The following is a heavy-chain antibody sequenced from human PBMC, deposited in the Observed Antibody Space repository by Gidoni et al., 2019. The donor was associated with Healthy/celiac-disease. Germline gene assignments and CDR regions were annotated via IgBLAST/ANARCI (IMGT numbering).Heavy chain of an antibody. CDR1: GGSCSGYY. V-gene: IGHV4-34*01. CDR3: ARGVYSSGWFGE. J-gene: IGHJ4*02. CDR2: INHSGST. D-gene: IGHD6-19*01. Sequence: QVQLQQWGAGLLKTSETLSLTCAAHGGSCSGYYWGWSRQPPGKGREWIGEINHSGSTNYNPSLRSRVTISVDTSKNQFSLKLSSMTAADTALYYWARGVYSSGWFGEWGQGTLVTVSS.